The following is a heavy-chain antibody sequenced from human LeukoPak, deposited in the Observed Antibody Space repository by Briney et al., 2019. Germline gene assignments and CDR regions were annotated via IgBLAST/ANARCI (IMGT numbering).Heavy chain of an antibody. V-gene: IGHV3-30*18. CDR3: AKEGGYSYGPDY. D-gene: IGHD5-18*01. Sequence: GRSLRLSCAASGFTFSSYGMHWVRQAPGKGLEWVAVISYDGSNKYYADSVKGRFTISRDNSKNTLYLQMNSLRAEDTAVYYCAKEGGYSYGPDYWGQGTLVTVSS. CDR2: ISYDGSNK. CDR1: GFTFSSYG. J-gene: IGHJ4*02.